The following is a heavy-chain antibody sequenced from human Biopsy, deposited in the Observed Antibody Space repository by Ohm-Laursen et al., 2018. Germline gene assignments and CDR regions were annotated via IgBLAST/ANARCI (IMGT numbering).Heavy chain of an antibody. D-gene: IGHD2-15*01. J-gene: IGHJ4*02. CDR2: ISDSGST. CDR1: GGSISSFY. CDR3: ARRGSGGRSFDH. Sequence: SDTLSLTCAVSGGSISSFYWTWIRQPPGKGPEWIGDISDSGSTNYKPSLKSRVIISVDTSKNQFSLHLTSVTAADTAVYYCARRGSGGRSFDHWGQGTLVTVSS. V-gene: IGHV4-59*08.